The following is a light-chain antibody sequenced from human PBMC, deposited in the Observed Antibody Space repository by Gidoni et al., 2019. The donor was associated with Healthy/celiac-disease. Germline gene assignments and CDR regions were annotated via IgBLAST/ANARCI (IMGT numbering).Light chain of an antibody. CDR2: WAS. CDR1: QSVLYSSNSNNY. Sequence: DIVMTQSPDSLAVSLGERATINCKSSQSVLYSSNSNNYLAWYQQKSGQPPKLLIYWASTRESGVPDRFSGSGSGTDFTLTISSLQAEDVAVYYCQQYYISPLTFGGXTKVEIK. CDR3: QQYYISPLT. J-gene: IGKJ4*01. V-gene: IGKV4-1*01.